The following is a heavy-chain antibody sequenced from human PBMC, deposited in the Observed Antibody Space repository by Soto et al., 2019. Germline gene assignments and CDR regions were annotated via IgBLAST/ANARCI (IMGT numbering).Heavy chain of an antibody. CDR1: GGSIGSYY. V-gene: IGHV4-59*01. Sequence: QVQLQESGPGLVKPSETLSLTCTISGGSIGSYYWSWIRQPPGQGLEWIGYVFHSGITGYNPSLKSRVTISVDASKNLFSLKLSSVTAADAAVYYCARDQNGSPYFDYWGQGTLVTVSS. CDR3: ARDQNGSPYFDY. D-gene: IGHD1-26*01. CDR2: VFHSGIT. J-gene: IGHJ4*02.